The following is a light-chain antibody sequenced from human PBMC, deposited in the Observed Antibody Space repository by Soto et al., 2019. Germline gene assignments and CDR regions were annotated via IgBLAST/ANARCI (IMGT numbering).Light chain of an antibody. CDR2: AAS. CDR1: QGISNF. CDR3: QKYSSVIT. Sequence: DIQMTQSPSSLSASVGDRVTITCRASQGISNFLAWYQQKPGKVPKLLISAASTLQSGVPSRFSGSGSGTDFTLTITRLQPDDVAPYYCQKYSSVITFGQGTRLEIK. V-gene: IGKV1-27*01. J-gene: IGKJ5*01.